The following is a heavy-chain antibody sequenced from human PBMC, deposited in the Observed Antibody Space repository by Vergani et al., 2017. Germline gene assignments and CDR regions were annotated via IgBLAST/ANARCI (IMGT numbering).Heavy chain of an antibody. D-gene: IGHD6-19*01. J-gene: IGHJ5*02. CDR2: IYHSGST. CDR3: ARHRAKQWLVKYNWFDP. CDR1: GGSISSGGYS. Sequence: QLQLQESGSGLVKPSQTLSLTCAVSGGSISSGGYSWSWIRQPPGEGLEWIGYIYHSGSTYYNPSLKSRVTISVDTSKNQFSLKLSSVTAADTAVYYCARHRAKQWLVKYNWFDPWGQGTLVTVSS. V-gene: IGHV4-30-2*01.